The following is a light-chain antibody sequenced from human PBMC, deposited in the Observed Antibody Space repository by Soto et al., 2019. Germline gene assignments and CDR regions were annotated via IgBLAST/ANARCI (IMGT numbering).Light chain of an antibody. CDR3: QQYDNLPPYT. J-gene: IGKJ2*01. CDR1: QDISNY. CDR2: DAS. Sequence: DIQMTQSPSSLSASVGDRVTITCQASQDISNYLNWYQQKPGKAPKLLIYDASNLETGVPSRFSGSGSGTXXXXXXXXXXPEDIATYYCQQYDNLPPYTFGQGTKLEIK. V-gene: IGKV1-33*01.